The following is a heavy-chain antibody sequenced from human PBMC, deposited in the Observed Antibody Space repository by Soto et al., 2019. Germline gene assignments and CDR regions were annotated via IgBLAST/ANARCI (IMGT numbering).Heavy chain of an antibody. Sequence: GGSLRLSCAASGFTFSDYYMSWIRQAPGKGLEWVSYISSSGSTIYYADSVKGRFTISRDNAKNSLYLQMNSLRAEDTAVYYCAATEEYDAFDIWGQGTMVTVSS. V-gene: IGHV3-11*01. J-gene: IGHJ3*02. CDR3: AATEEYDAFDI. CDR1: GFTFSDYY. CDR2: ISSSGSTI.